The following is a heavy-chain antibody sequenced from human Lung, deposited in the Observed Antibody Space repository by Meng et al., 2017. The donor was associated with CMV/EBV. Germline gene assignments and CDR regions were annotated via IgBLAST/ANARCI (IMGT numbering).Heavy chain of an antibody. CDR1: GGTFSSYA. Sequence: SXXVSXXASGGTFSSYAISWVRLAPGQGLEWMGGIIPIFGTANYAQKFQGRVTITTDESTSTAYMELSSLRSEDTAVYYCARVTIFGAYGMDVWGQGTTVTVAS. V-gene: IGHV1-69*05. CDR3: ARVTIFGAYGMDV. J-gene: IGHJ6*02. D-gene: IGHD3-3*01. CDR2: IIPIFGTA.